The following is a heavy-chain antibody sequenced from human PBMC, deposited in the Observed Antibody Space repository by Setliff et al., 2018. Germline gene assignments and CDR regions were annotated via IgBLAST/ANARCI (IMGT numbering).Heavy chain of an antibody. CDR1: GFTFNSYA. J-gene: IGHJ4*02. CDR2: ISGSGGRA. CDR3: ASYYCSSDSCQNYFDY. Sequence: PGGSLRLSCAASGFTFNSYAMNWVRQAPGKGLEWVSGISGSGGRADYADSVKGRLTISRDNAKNTLYLQMDSLRAEDTAVYYCASYYCSSDSCQNYFDYWGQGTLVTVSS. V-gene: IGHV3-23*01. D-gene: IGHD2-15*01.